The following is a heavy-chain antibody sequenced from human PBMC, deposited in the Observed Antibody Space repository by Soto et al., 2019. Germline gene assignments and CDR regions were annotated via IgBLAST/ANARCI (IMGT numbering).Heavy chain of an antibody. D-gene: IGHD5-18*01. CDR2: ISAYNGNT. J-gene: IGHJ4*02. CDR1: GYTFTSYG. Sequence: VASVKVSCKASGYTFTSYGISWVRQAPGQGLEWMGWISAYNGNTNYAQKLQGRVTMTTDTSTSTAYMELRSLRSDDTAVYYCARGNKNGYGSNYFDYWGQGTLVTVSS. CDR3: ARGNKNGYGSNYFDY. V-gene: IGHV1-18*04.